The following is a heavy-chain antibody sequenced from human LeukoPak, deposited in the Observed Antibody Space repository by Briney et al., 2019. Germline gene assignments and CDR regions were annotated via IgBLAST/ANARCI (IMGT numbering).Heavy chain of an antibody. CDR2: INPSGGTT. CDR1: GYTFTSYS. D-gene: IGHD3-22*01. Sequence: ASVKVSCKASGYTFTSYSMHWVRRAPGQGLEWMGIINPSGGTTNYAQKFQGRVTMTRDTSTSTVYMDLSSLRSEDTAVYYCARDLSHRYYHSTGYAFDYWGQGTLVTVSS. J-gene: IGHJ4*02. CDR3: ARDLSHRYYHSTGYAFDY. V-gene: IGHV1-46*01.